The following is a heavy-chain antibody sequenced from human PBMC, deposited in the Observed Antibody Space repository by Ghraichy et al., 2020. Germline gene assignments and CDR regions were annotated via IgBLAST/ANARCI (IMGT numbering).Heavy chain of an antibody. CDR2: ISYDGSNK. CDR3: AKDQGFRQDWYFDL. D-gene: IGHD2-21*01. V-gene: IGHV3-30*18. J-gene: IGHJ2*01. Sequence: GGSLRLSCAASGFTFSSTGMHWVRQAPGKGLEWVAVISYDGSNKYYADSVQGRFTISRDDSKTPLYLQMNSLRAEDTALYYWAKDQGFRQDWYFDLWGRGTLVTVSS. CDR1: GFTFSSTG.